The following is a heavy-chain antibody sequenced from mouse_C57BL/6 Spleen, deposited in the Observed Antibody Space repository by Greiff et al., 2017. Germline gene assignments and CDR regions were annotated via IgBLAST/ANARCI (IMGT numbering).Heavy chain of an antibody. Sequence: QVQLQQSGAELMKPGASVKLSCKATGYTFTGYWIEWVKQRPGHGIEWIGEILPGSGSTNYNEKFKGKATFTADTSSNTASMQLSSLTTEDSAIYYCARGANYSILYPPMDYWGQGTSVTVSS. CDR2: ILPGSGST. V-gene: IGHV1-9*01. J-gene: IGHJ4*01. D-gene: IGHD2-5*01. CDR3: ARGANYSILYPPMDY. CDR1: GYTFTGYW.